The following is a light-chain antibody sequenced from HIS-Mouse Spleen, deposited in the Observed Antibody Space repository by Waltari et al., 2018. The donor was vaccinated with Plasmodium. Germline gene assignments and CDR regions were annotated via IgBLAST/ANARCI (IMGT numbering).Light chain of an antibody. CDR3: QSADSSGTYRV. J-gene: IGLJ2*01. CDR2: KDS. CDR1: ALPKQY. Sequence: SYELTQPPSVSVSPGQTARITCSGDALPKQYAYWYQQKPGQAPVLVIDKDSERPSGIPVRFSGSSSGTTVTLTISGVQAEDEADYYCQSADSSGTYRVFGGGTKLTVL. V-gene: IGLV3-25*03.